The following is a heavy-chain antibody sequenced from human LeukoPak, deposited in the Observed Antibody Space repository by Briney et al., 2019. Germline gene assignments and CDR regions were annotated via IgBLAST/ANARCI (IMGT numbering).Heavy chain of an antibody. V-gene: IGHV3-15*01. Sequence: GGSLRLSCAASGFTFSNAWMSWVRQAPGKGLEWVGRIQSKTDGGTTDYAAPVKGRFTISRDDSKNTLYLQMNSLKTEDTAVYYCTRVGQYSNWFDPWGQGTLVTVSS. CDR2: IQSKTDGGTT. CDR1: GFTFSNAW. D-gene: IGHD4-11*01. CDR3: TRVGQYSNWFDP. J-gene: IGHJ5*02.